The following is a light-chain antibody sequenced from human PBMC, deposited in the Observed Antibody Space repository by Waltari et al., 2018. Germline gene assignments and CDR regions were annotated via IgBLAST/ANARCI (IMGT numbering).Light chain of an antibody. Sequence: QSVLTQPPSASGTPGQTVSISCSGGSSNIAVNTVKGYQQLPGLAPNLLLNGNKQRPSGVPDRFSGSKSGTSASLAISGLQSEDEADYYCAAWDDSLYGRVFGGGTKLTVL. J-gene: IGLJ2*01. V-gene: IGLV1-44*01. CDR1: SSNIAVNT. CDR2: GNK. CDR3: AAWDDSLYGRV.